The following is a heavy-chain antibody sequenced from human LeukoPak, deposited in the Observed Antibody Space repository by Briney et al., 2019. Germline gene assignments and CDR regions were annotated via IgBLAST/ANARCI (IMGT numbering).Heavy chain of an antibody. V-gene: IGHV4-34*01. CDR2: IQYTGAT. CDR1: GGSISGYY. J-gene: IGHJ4*02. D-gene: IGHD3-9*01. CDR3: ARGNILTGYCFDF. Sequence: ASETLSLTCAVYGGSISGYYWSWIRQTPGRGLEWVGEIQYTGATSYNPSLKSRATISTDTSKNQFSLRLSSVTVADTAVYYCARGNILTGYCFDFWGQGALVTVSS.